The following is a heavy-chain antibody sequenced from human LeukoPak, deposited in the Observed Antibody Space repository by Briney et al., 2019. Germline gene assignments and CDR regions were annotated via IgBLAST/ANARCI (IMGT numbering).Heavy chain of an antibody. CDR2: LTASGTDINT. J-gene: IGHJ4*02. V-gene: IGHV3-23*01. D-gene: IGHD4-17*01. CDR1: GFTFSS. CDR3: AKRAVTFDY. Sequence: GASLRLSCAASGFTFSSMSWVRQAPGKGLEWVSALTASGTDINTYHADSVKGRFTISRDSSKNTLYLQMNSLRTEDTAIYYCAKRAVTFDYWGQGTLVTVSS.